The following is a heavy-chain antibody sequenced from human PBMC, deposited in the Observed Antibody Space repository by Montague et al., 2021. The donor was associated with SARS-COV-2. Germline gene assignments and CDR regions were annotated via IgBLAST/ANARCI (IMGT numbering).Heavy chain of an antibody. CDR2: ISYDGSNK. D-gene: IGHD3-10*01. CDR3: ASGLLWFGEPDY. V-gene: IGHV3-30-3*01. CDR1: GFTFSSYA. J-gene: IGHJ4*02. Sequence: SLRLSCAASGFTFSSYAMHWVRQAPGKGLEWVAVISYDGSNKYYADSVKGRFTISRDNSKNTLYLQMNSLRAEDTAVYYCASGLLWFGEPDYWGQGTPVTVSS.